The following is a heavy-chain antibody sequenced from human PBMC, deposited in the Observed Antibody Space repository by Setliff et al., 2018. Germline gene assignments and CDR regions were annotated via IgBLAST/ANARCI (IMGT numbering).Heavy chain of an antibody. J-gene: IGHJ4*02. CDR3: ARGYGYSSGWCRVYFDY. CDR2: INHSGST. D-gene: IGHD6-19*01. CDR1: GGSFSGYY. Sequence: SETLSLTCAVYGGSFSGYYWSWIRQPPGKGLEWIGEINHSGSTNYNPSLKSRVTISVDTSKNQFSLKLSSVTAADTAVYYCARGYGYSSGWCRVYFDYWGQGTLVTSPQ. V-gene: IGHV4-34*01.